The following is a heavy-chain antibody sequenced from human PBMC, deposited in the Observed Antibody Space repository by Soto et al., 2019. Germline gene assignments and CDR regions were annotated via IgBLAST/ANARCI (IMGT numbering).Heavy chain of an antibody. CDR3: ARDIESVTAKHFFYYYAMDV. V-gene: IGHV1-18*01. D-gene: IGHD2-8*01. CDR2: VSANNGHT. CDR1: GFTFSNYG. Sequence: ASVKDSCKASGFTFSNYGLNWVRQDPGQGLEWMGWVSANNGHTNYAQNLQGRVSMTTDTSTSTAYMELRGLRFDDTVVYYCARDIESVTAKHFFYYYAMDVWGQGTTVTVSS. J-gene: IGHJ6*02.